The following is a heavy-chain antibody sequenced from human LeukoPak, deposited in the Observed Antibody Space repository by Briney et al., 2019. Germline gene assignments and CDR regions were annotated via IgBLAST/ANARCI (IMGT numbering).Heavy chain of an antibody. CDR3: ARWDIYYGSGTGYYYMDV. D-gene: IGHD3-10*01. Sequence: ASVTVSCKASGYTFTSYGISWVRPAPGQGLAWMGWISAYNGNTNYAQKLQGRVTMTTDTSTSTAYMELRSLRSDDTAVYYCARWDIYYGSGTGYYYMDVWGKGTTVTVSS. CDR2: ISAYNGNT. V-gene: IGHV1-18*01. CDR1: GYTFTSYG. J-gene: IGHJ6*03.